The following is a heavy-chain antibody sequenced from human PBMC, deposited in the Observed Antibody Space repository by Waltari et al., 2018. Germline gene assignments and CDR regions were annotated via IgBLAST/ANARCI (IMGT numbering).Heavy chain of an antibody. J-gene: IGHJ4*02. CDR2: IYHSGST. D-gene: IGHD2-21*02. CDR3: ARLDYGGNSKYGY. CDR1: GYSISSGYY. V-gene: IGHV4-38-2*01. Sequence: QVQLQESGPGLVKPSETLSLTCAVSGYSISSGYYWGWIRQPPGKGLEWIGSIYHSGSTYYNPSLKNRVTISVDTSKNHFSLKLSSVTAADTAVYYCARLDYGGNSKYGYWGQGTLVTVSS.